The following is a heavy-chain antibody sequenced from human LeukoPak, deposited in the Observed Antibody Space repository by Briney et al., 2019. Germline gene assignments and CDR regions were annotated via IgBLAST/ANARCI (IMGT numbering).Heavy chain of an antibody. CDR2: IIPIFGTA. CDR1: GGTFSSYA. Sequence: SVKVSCKASGGTFSSYAISWVRQAPGQGLEWMGGIIPIFGTANYAQEFQGRVTITADESTSTAHMELSSLRSEDTAVYYCASGVDIVAKYWGQGTLVTVSS. V-gene: IGHV1-69*13. D-gene: IGHD5-12*01. J-gene: IGHJ4*02. CDR3: ASGVDIVAKY.